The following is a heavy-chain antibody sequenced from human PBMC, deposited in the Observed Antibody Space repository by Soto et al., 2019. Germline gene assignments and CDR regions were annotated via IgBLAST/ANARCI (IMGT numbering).Heavy chain of an antibody. J-gene: IGHJ4*02. Sequence: QLQLAESGGGLVRPGGSLTLSCVVSGSTFNDYMSWIRQAPGRGLEWVSYISTAGDYVTYADSVRGRFTMSRDNAKNSLYLQMNSLRAEDTAVYFCATTSGRGPGGHFVDWGQGTLVTVSS. CDR3: ATTSGRGPGGHFVD. V-gene: IGHV3-11*01. D-gene: IGHD1-26*01. CDR1: GSTFNDY. CDR2: ISTAGDYV.